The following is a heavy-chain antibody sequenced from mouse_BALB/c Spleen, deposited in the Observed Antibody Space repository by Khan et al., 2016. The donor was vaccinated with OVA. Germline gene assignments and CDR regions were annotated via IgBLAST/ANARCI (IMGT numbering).Heavy chain of an antibody. V-gene: IGHV1-7*01. CDR3: ARRGLRWDFDY. D-gene: IGHD1-1*01. CDR1: GYTFINYW. Sequence: QVQLQQSGAELAKPGASVKMSCKASGYTFINYWILWVKQRPGQGLEWIVYINPSTAYTEYNQNFKDKATLTADKSSRTAYMQLSSLTSEDSAVYYCARRGLRWDFDYWGQGTTLTVSS. J-gene: IGHJ2*01. CDR2: INPSTAYT.